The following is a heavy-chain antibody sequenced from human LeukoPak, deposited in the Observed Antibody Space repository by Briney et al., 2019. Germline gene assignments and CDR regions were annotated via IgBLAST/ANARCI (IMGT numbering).Heavy chain of an antibody. CDR3: ARALLGYYYDSSGRKFDY. Sequence: ASVKVSCKASGYTFTRYGINCVRQAPGQGLECMGWISAYNGNTNYVQKLQDRVTMTTERSTSTAYRELRSLRSDDTAVYYCARALLGYYYDSSGRKFDYCGQGTLVTVSS. D-gene: IGHD3-22*01. CDR1: GYTFTRYG. V-gene: IGHV1-18*01. J-gene: IGHJ4*02. CDR2: ISAYNGNT.